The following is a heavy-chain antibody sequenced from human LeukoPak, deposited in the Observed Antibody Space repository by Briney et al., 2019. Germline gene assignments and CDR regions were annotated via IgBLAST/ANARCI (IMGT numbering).Heavy chain of an antibody. CDR2: ISYDGSNK. D-gene: IGHD6-19*01. CDR1: GFTFSSYG. V-gene: IGHV3-30*18. Sequence: GVSLRLSCAVSGFTFSSYGMRWARQAPGTVLEWLAVISYDGSNKYHADSVKGRFTIFRDNSKNTLYLEMNSLRAEDTAVYYCTKGPGSSDWRNAFDIWGQGTMVTVSS. J-gene: IGHJ3*02. CDR3: TKGPGSSDWRNAFDI.